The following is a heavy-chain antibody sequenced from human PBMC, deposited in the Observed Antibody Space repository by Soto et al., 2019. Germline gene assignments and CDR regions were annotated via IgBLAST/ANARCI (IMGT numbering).Heavy chain of an antibody. CDR1: GGSVSSGSYY. J-gene: IGHJ6*02. Sequence: QVQLQESGPGLVKPSETLSLTCTVSGGSVSSGSYYWSWIRQPPGKGLEWIGYIYYSGSTNYNPSLKSRVTISVDTSKNQFSLKLSSVTAADTAVYYGARDLDYYYGMDVWGQGTTVTVSS. V-gene: IGHV4-61*01. CDR2: IYYSGST. CDR3: ARDLDYYYGMDV.